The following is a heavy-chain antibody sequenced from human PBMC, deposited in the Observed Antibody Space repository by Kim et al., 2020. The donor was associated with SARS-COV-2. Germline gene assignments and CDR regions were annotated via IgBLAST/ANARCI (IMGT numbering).Heavy chain of an antibody. D-gene: IGHD3-16*01. CDR2: IWYDGSNK. J-gene: IGHJ6*02. V-gene: IGHV3-33*01. CDR3: ARDRLGEYGMDV. CDR1: GFTYSSYG. Sequence: GGSLRLSCAASGFTYSSYGMHWVRQAPGKGLEWVAVIWYDGSNKYYADSVKGRFTIPRDNSKNTLYLQMNSLRAEDTAVYYCARDRLGEYGMDVWGQGTT.